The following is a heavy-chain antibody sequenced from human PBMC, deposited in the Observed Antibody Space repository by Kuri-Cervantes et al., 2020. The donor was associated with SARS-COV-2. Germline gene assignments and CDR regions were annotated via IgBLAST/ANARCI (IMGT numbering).Heavy chain of an antibody. CDR3: ARGHDFWSTGDDY. V-gene: IGHV3-7*01. CDR1: GFSLSRYT. CDR2: IKQDGSEK. Sequence: GGSLRLSCAASGFSLSRYTMNWVRQAPGKGLEWVANIKQDGSEKYYVDSVKGRFTISRDNAKNSLYLQMNSLRAEDTAVYYCARGHDFWSTGDDYWGQGTLVTVSS. J-gene: IGHJ4*02. D-gene: IGHD3-3*01.